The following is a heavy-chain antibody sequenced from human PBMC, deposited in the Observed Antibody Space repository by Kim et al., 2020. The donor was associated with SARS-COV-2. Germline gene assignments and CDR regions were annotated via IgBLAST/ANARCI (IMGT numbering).Heavy chain of an antibody. CDR3: ARTFLFDS. Sequence: GNTKYSQKFQGRGTITRDTSASTVYMEVSSLRSEDTAVYYCARTFLFDSWGQGTLVTVSS. D-gene: IGHD3-16*01. J-gene: IGHJ4*02. CDR2: GNT. V-gene: IGHV1-3*01.